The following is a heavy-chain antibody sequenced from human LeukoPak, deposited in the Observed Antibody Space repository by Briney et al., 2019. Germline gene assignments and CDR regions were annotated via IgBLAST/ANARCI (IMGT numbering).Heavy chain of an antibody. Sequence: AASVKVSCKASGYTFTSYDITWVRQATGQGLEWMGWMNPNSGNTGYAQKFQGRVTMTRNTSISTAYTDLSSLRSEDTAVYYCTRGHSADWGQGTLVTVSS. CDR2: MNPNSGNT. CDR1: GYTFTSYD. D-gene: IGHD6-19*01. J-gene: IGHJ1*01. V-gene: IGHV1-8*01. CDR3: TRGHSAD.